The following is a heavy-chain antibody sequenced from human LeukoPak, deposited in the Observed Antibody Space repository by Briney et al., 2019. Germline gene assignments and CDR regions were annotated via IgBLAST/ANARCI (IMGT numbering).Heavy chain of an antibody. J-gene: IGHJ4*02. D-gene: IGHD1-26*01. CDR2: ISSSSSYI. CDR1: GFTFSSYS. V-gene: IGHV3-21*01. CDR3: ARDHNFETGGFDY. Sequence: GGSLRLSCAASGFTFSSYSMNWVRQAPGKGLEWVSSISSSSSYIYYADSVKGRFTISRDNAKNSLYLQMNSLRAEDTAVYYSARDHNFETGGFDYWGQGTLVTVSS.